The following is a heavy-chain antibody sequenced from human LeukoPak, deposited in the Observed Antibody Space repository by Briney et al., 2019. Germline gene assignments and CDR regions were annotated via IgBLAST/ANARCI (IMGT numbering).Heavy chain of an antibody. J-gene: IGHJ6*02. CDR3: ARGGGLDV. V-gene: IGHV3-7*03. D-gene: IGHD3-16*01. CDR1: GFTFGDHG. CDR2: IKQDGSEK. Sequence: GGSLRLFCTASGFTFGDHGLNWFRQAPGKGLEWVANIKQDGSEKYYVDSVKGRFTISRDNAKNSLYLQMSNLRAEDTAVYFCARGGGLDVWGQGATVTVSS.